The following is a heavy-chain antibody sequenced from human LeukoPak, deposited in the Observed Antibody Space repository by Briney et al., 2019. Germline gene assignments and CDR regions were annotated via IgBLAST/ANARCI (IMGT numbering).Heavy chain of an antibody. CDR3: ARAQGYCSSTSCYGPSWFDP. CDR1: GFTFSSYS. Sequence: GGSLRLSCAASGFTFSSYSMNWVRQAPGKGLEWVSSISSSGSYIYYADSVKGRFTISRDNAKNSLYLQMNSLRAEDTAVYYCARAQGYCSSTSCYGPSWFDPWGQGTLVTVSS. CDR2: ISSSGSYI. D-gene: IGHD2-2*01. J-gene: IGHJ5*02. V-gene: IGHV3-21*01.